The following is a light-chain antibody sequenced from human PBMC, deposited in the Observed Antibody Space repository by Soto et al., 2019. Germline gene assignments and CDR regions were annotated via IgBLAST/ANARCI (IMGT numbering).Light chain of an antibody. V-gene: IGLV3-1*01. CDR2: QDS. CDR1: KLGDKY. J-gene: IGLJ1*01. Sequence: SYELTQPPSVSVSPGQTASITCSGDKLGDKYACWYQQKPGQSPVLVIYQDSKRPSGIPERFSGSNSGNTATLTISGTQAMDEADYCCQAWDSSTALYVFGTGTKLTVL. CDR3: QAWDSSTALYV.